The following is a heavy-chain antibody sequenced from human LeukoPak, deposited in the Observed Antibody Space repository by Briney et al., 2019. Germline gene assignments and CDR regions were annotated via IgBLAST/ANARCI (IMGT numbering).Heavy chain of an antibody. J-gene: IGHJ4*02. D-gene: IGHD4-17*01. CDR1: GGSFSGYY. CDR3: AGLGYGDYERAGDY. Sequence: SETLSLTCAVYGGSFSGYYWSWLRQPPGKGLEWIGEINHSGSTNYNPSLKSRVTISVDTSKNQFSLKLSSVTAADTAVYYCAGLGYGDYERAGDYWGQGTLVTVSS. CDR2: INHSGST. V-gene: IGHV4-34*01.